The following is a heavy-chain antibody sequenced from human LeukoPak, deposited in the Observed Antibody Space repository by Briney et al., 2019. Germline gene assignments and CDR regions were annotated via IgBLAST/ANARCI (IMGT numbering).Heavy chain of an antibody. CDR1: GYTLTELS. Sequence: ASVKVSCKVSGYTLTELSMHWVRQAPGRGLEWMGGFDPEDGETIYAQKFQGRVTMTEDTSTDTAYMELSSLRSEDTAVYYCATSGKVVVVPAASCYYYGMDVWGQGTTVTVSS. J-gene: IGHJ6*02. CDR2: FDPEDGET. D-gene: IGHD2-2*01. V-gene: IGHV1-24*01. CDR3: ATSGKVVVVPAASCYYYGMDV.